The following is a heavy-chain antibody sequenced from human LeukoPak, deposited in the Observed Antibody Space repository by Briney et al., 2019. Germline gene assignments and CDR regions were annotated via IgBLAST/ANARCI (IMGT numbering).Heavy chain of an antibody. D-gene: IGHD1-1*01. J-gene: IGHJ4*02. CDR3: TITTGTTLGLMDY. CDR1: GGSFSGYY. Sequence: SETLSLTCAVYGGSFSGYYCRWIRQPPGKGLEWIGEINHSGSTNYNPSLKSRVTISVDTSKNQLSLKMSSVTAADTAVYYCTITTGTTLGLMDYWGQGTLVTVSS. CDR2: INHSGST. V-gene: IGHV4-34*01.